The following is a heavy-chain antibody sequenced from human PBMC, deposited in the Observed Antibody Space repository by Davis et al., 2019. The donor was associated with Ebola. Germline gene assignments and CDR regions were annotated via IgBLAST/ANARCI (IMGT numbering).Heavy chain of an antibody. V-gene: IGHV5-51*01. CDR3: ARLYCAGGCSQIYYYYGLDV. J-gene: IGHJ6*02. D-gene: IGHD2-21*01. CDR1: GYSFTTYW. CDR2: IYPGDSDT. Sequence: GESLKISCKGSGYSFTTYWIDWVRQMPGKGLEWMGIIYPGDSDTRYSPSFQGQVTISADKSISTAYLQWSSLKASDTAIYYCARLYCAGGCSQIYYYYGLDVWGQGTTVTVSS.